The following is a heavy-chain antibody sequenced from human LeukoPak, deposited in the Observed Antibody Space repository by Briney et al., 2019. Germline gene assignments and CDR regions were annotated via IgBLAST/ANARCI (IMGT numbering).Heavy chain of an antibody. Sequence: SETLSLTCTVSGGSISSGGYYWSWIRQHPGKGLEWIGYIYYSGNTYYNPSLKSRVTISVDTTKNQFSLKLSSVTAADTAVYYCARYSSGWYNWFDPWGQGTLVTVSS. CDR1: GGSISSGGYY. CDR3: ARYSSGWYNWFDP. V-gene: IGHV4-31*03. D-gene: IGHD6-19*01. J-gene: IGHJ5*02. CDR2: IYYSGNT.